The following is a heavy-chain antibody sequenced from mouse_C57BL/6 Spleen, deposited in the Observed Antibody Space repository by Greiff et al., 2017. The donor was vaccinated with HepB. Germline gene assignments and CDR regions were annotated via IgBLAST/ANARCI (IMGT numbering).Heavy chain of an antibody. CDR1: GYSITSGYY. Sequence: DVKLVESGPGLVKPSQSLSLTCSVTGYSITSGYYWNWIRQFPGNKLEWMGYISYDGSNNYNPSLKNRISITRDTSKNQFFLKLNSVTTEDTATYYCARRAAQVYAMDYWGQGTSVTVSS. D-gene: IGHD3-2*02. J-gene: IGHJ4*01. V-gene: IGHV3-6*01. CDR3: ARRAAQVYAMDY. CDR2: ISYDGSN.